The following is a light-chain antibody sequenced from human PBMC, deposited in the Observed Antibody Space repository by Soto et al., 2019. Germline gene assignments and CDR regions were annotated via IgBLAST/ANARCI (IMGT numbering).Light chain of an antibody. V-gene: IGKV3-15*01. CDR3: QQYKNWPPIT. Sequence: EIVMAQSPATLSVSPGEGATLSCRASQSLSSSLAWYQQKPGQAPRLLIYGASTRATGIPARLSGSGSGTEFTLTISSLQSEDFAVYYCQQYKNWPPITFGQGTRLEIK. CDR1: QSLSSS. CDR2: GAS. J-gene: IGKJ5*01.